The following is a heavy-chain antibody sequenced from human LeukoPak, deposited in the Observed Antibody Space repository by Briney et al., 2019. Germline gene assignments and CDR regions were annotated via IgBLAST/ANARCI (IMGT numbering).Heavy chain of an antibody. V-gene: IGHV4-30-4*08. J-gene: IGHJ4*02. Sequence: PSETLSLTCTVSGDSISSDDYYWSWVRQPPGKGLEWIGYIYHRGSTYYSPSLKSRATISVNTSENQFSPKLSSVTAADTAVYYCARRILTTGTRYFDYWGPGTLVPVSS. CDR3: ARRILTTGTRYFDY. CDR2: IYHRGST. D-gene: IGHD1/OR15-1a*01. CDR1: GDSISSDDYY.